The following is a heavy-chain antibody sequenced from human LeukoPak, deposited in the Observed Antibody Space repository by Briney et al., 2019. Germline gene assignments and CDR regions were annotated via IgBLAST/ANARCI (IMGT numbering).Heavy chain of an antibody. V-gene: IGHV4-39*01. D-gene: IGHD2-15*01. Sequence: PSETLSRTCTVSGGSVISLSYYWGWIRQPPGKGLEWIGSIYYSGSTYYNPSLKSRVTISVDTSKNQFSLKLSSVTAADTAVYYCARWVCSGGSGYYFDYWGEGTLVTVSS. CDR3: ARWVCSGGSGYYFDY. CDR2: IYYSGST. CDR1: GGSVISLSYY. J-gene: IGHJ4*02.